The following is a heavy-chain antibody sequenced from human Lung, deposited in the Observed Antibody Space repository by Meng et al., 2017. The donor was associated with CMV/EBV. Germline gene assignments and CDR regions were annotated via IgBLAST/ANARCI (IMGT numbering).Heavy chain of an antibody. D-gene: IGHD3-3*01. CDR2: INHSGST. V-gene: IGHV4-34*01. CDR3: ARATYYDFWSGYPYFDD. J-gene: IGHJ4*02. CDR1: GGSFSGYY. Sequence: SXTLSLXCAVYGGSFSGYYWSWIRQPPGKGLEWIGEINHSGSTNYNPSLKSRVTISVDTSKNQFSLKLSSVTAADTAVYYCARATYYDFWSGYPYFDDLGQGXLVTVSS.